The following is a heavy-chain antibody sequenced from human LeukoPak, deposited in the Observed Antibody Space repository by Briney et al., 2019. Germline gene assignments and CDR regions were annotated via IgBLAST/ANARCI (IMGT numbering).Heavy chain of an antibody. CDR3: ARGPLRHYYGSGDDAFDI. D-gene: IGHD3-10*01. Sequence: SETLSLTCTVSGGSISSYYWSWIRQHPGKGLERIGYNYYSGSTNYNPSLKSRVTISVDTSKNQFSLKLSSVTAADTAVYYCARGPLRHYYGSGDDAFDIWGQGTMVTVSS. CDR1: GGSISSYY. V-gene: IGHV4-59*01. CDR2: NYYSGST. J-gene: IGHJ3*02.